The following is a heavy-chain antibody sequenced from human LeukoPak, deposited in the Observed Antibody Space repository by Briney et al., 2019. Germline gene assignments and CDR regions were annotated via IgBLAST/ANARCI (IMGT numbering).Heavy chain of an antibody. Sequence: GGSLRLSCAASRFDPTVFAMSAGRQAPGKGLEWVSSISATTCSTFYADSVKGRFTISRDNSKNTLYLQMYTLRVEDTAVYYCAKIRGATILEADYYFDYWGQGTLVTVSS. J-gene: IGHJ4*02. CDR3: AKIRGATILEADYYFDY. V-gene: IGHV3-23*01. CDR1: RFDPTVFA. D-gene: IGHD5-12*01. CDR2: ISATTCST.